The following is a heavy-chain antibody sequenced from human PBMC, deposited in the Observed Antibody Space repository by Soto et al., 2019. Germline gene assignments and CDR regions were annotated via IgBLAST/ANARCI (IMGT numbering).Heavy chain of an antibody. Sequence: GGSLRLSCAASGFTFSSYYMSWVRQAQGKGLEWVANVNGDGSEKYYVDSVKGRFTVSRDNAKNSLYLQMNSLRAEDTAVYYCATWGGAGSDYWGQGTQVTVSS. CDR2: VNGDGSEK. J-gene: IGHJ4*02. CDR1: GFTFSSYY. V-gene: IGHV3-7*01. D-gene: IGHD1-26*01. CDR3: ATWGGAGSDY.